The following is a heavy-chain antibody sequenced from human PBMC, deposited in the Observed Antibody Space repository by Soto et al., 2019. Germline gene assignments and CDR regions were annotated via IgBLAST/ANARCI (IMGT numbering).Heavy chain of an antibody. CDR1: GGTFSSYA. CDR3: ARGKAAQYSSSWYRRYYFDY. J-gene: IGHJ4*02. CDR2: IIPIFGTA. D-gene: IGHD6-13*01. Sequence: QVQLVQSGAEVKKPGSSVKVSCKASGGTFSSYAISWVRQAPGQGLEWMGGIIPIFGTANYEQKFQGRVTITADESTSTAYMELSSLRSEDTAVYYCARGKAAQYSSSWYRRYYFDYWGQGTLVTVSS. V-gene: IGHV1-69*01.